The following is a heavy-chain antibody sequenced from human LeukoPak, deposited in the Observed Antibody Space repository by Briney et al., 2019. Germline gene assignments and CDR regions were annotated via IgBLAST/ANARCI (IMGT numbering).Heavy chain of an antibody. Sequence: PGGSLRLSCAASGFTFSSYSMNWVRQAPGKGLEWVSSISSSSYIYYADSVKGRFTISRDNAKNSLYLQMNSLRAGDTAVYYCARDAAAAPGAFDIWGQGTMVTVSS. V-gene: IGHV3-21*01. J-gene: IGHJ3*02. CDR3: ARDAAAAPGAFDI. D-gene: IGHD6-13*01. CDR1: GFTFSSYS. CDR2: ISSSSYI.